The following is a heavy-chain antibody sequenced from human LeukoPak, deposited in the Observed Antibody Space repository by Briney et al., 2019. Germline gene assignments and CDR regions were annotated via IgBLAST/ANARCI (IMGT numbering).Heavy chain of an antibody. Sequence: ASVKVSCKASGYTFTGYYMHWVRQAPGQGLGWMGWINPNSGGTNYAQKFQGRVTMTRDTSISTAYMELSRLRSGDTAVYYCARVPVIQYYYGMDVWGQGTTVTVSS. CDR3: ARVPVIQYYYGMDV. D-gene: IGHD3-16*02. V-gene: IGHV1-2*02. J-gene: IGHJ6*02. CDR1: GYTFTGYY. CDR2: INPNSGGT.